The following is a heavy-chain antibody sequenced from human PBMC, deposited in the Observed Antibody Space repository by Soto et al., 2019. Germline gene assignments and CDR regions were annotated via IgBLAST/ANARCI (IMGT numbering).Heavy chain of an antibody. V-gene: IGHV3-30-3*01. CDR2: ISYDGSNK. D-gene: IGHD3-10*01. CDR3: ARVPRFVYFYGLGYGSGSYWFDY. Sequence: QVQLVESGGGVVQPGRSLRLSCAASGFTFSSYAMHWVRQAPGKGLEWVAVISYDGSNKYYADSVKGRFTISRDNSKNTLYLQMNSLRAEDTAVYYCARVPRFVYFYGLGYGSGSYWFDYWGQGTLVTVSS. J-gene: IGHJ4*02. CDR1: GFTFSSYA.